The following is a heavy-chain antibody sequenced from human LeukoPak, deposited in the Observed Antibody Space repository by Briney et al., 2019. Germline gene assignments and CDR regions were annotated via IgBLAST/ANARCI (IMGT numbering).Heavy chain of an antibody. J-gene: IGHJ3*02. D-gene: IGHD6-13*01. CDR2: IYYSGST. CDR3: ARSSWYPDAFDI. CDR1: GGSISSHY. V-gene: IGHV4-59*11. Sequence: SETLSLTCTVSGGSISSHYWSWIRQPPGKGLEWIGYIYYSGSTNYNPPPKSRVTISVDTSKNQFSLKLSSVTAADTAVYYCARSSWYPDAFDIWGQGTMVTVSS.